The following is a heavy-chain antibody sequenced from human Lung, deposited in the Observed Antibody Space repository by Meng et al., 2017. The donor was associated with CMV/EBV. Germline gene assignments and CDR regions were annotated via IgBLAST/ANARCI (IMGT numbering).Heavy chain of an antibody. CDR3: AKDSPPPVSHTFWSVNVCDP. D-gene: IGHD3-3*01. CDR2: VTYDGSSD. V-gene: IGHV3-30*14. Sequence: GESLKISCAASGFTFNSYTMHWVRQAPGEGLEWVAVVTYDGSSDNYADSVRGRFTISRDNSKNTLYFQINTLRLYDTAVYYCAKDSPPPVSHTFWSVNVCDPWGQGTLVTVSS. J-gene: IGHJ5*02. CDR1: GFTFNSYT.